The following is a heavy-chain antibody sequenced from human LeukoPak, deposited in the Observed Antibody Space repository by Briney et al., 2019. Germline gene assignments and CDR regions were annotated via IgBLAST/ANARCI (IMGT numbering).Heavy chain of an antibody. CDR3: ARGANWAKGFDY. Sequence: PSETLSLTCTVSGGSISSYYWSWIRQPPGKGLEWIGYIYYSGSTNYNPSLKSRVTISVDTSKNQFSLKLSSVTAADTAVYYCARGANWAKGFDYWGQGTLVTVSS. CDR2: IYYSGST. J-gene: IGHJ4*02. D-gene: IGHD7-27*01. CDR1: GGSISSYY. V-gene: IGHV4-59*01.